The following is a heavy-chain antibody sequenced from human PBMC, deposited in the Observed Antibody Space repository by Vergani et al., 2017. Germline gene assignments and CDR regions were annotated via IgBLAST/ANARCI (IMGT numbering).Heavy chain of an antibody. CDR1: GITFWKFG. CDR3: TKGSVYYHDSAGHGYDPYTGFDL. CDR2: ISWNSGAV. D-gene: IGHD5-12*01. V-gene: IGHV3-9*01. J-gene: IGHJ3*01. Sequence: EVDLVESGGGLAQPGGSLRLSCEASGITFWKFGMHWVRQGPGKGLEWVSGISWNSGAVDYADSVRGRFTISRDNAKNSLFLEMNSLRFEDTAVYFCTKGSVYYHDSAGHGYDPYTGFDLGGQGTLVTVSS.